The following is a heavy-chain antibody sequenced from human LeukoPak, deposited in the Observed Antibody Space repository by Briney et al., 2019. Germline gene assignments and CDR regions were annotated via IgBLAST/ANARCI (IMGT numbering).Heavy chain of an antibody. Sequence: SQTLSLTCAISGYGVSSNSAAWNWIRQSPSRGLEWLGRTYYRSKWYNDYAVSVKSRITINPDTSKNQFSLQLNSVTPEDTAVYYCAREFGSVYRNWFDPWGQGTLVTLSS. CDR2: TYYRSKWYN. J-gene: IGHJ5*02. D-gene: IGHD3-22*01. CDR1: GYGVSSNSAA. V-gene: IGHV6-1*01. CDR3: AREFGSVYRNWFDP.